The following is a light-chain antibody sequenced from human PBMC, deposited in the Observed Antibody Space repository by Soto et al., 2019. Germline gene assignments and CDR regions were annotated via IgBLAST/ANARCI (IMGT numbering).Light chain of an antibody. CDR3: QQYGSSHWT. Sequence: ESVLTQSPGTLSLSPGERATLSCRARQRITSNYLAWYQLKPGQAPRLLIYGASSRATGIPDRFSGSGSGTDFTLTISRLEPEDSAVYYCQQYGSSHWTFGQGTKVEIK. V-gene: IGKV3-20*01. CDR2: GAS. J-gene: IGKJ1*01. CDR1: QRITSNY.